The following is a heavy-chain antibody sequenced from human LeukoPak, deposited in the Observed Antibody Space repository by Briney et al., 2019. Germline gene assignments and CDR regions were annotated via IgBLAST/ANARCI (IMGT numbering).Heavy chain of an antibody. CDR2: IIPIFGTA. Sequence: SVKVSCKASGGTFSSYAISWVGQAPGQGLEWMGGIIPIFGTANYAQKFQGRVTITTDESTSTAYMELSSLRSEDTAVYYCARDEPREGRDFYYYYMDVWGKGTTVTVSS. CDR3: ARDEPREGRDFYYYYMDV. CDR1: GGTFSSYA. J-gene: IGHJ6*03. V-gene: IGHV1-69*05.